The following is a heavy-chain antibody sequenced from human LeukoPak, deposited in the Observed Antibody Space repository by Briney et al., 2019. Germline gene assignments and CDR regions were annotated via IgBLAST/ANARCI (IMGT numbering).Heavy chain of an antibody. D-gene: IGHD4-17*01. CDR3: ATPYGDLDY. Sequence: GGSLRLSCSASGFTFSSYAMHWVRQAPGKGLEWVAVISYDGSNKYYADSVKGRFTISRDNSKNTLYLQMNSLRAEDTAVYYCATPYGDLDYWGQGTLVTVPS. CDR1: GFTFSSYA. V-gene: IGHV3-30-3*01. J-gene: IGHJ4*02. CDR2: ISYDGSNK.